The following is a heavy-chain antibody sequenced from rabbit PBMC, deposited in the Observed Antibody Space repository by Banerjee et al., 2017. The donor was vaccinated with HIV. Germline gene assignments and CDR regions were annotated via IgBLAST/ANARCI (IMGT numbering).Heavy chain of an antibody. J-gene: IGHJ4*01. CDR2: INTGDGST. Sequence: QEQLRETGGGLVQPGGNLTLTCTASGFDFSSYWMSWVRQAPGKGLEWIGCINTGDGSTYYASWAKGRFTISKASWTTVTLQMTSLTAADTATYFCARHETGTSGWNFNLWGQGTLVTVS. D-gene: IGHD1-1*01. V-gene: IGHV1S45*01. CDR3: ARHETGTSGWNFNL. CDR1: GFDFSSYW.